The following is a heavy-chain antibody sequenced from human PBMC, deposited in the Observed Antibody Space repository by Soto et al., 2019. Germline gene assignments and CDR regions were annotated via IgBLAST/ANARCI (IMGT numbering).Heavy chain of an antibody. CDR2: IIPILGIA. V-gene: IGHV1-69*02. D-gene: IGHD5-12*01. Sequence: ASVKVSCKASGATFSSYTISWVRQPPGQGLEWMGRIIPILGIANYAQKFQGRVTIAADKSTSTAYMELSSLRSEDTAVYYCARGSMVRGDYDYWFDPWGQGTLVTVSS. CDR3: ARGSMVRGDYDYWFDP. CDR1: GATFSSYT. J-gene: IGHJ5*02.